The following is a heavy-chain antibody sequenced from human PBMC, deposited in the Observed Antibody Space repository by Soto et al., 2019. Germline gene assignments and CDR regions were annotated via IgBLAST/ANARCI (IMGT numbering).Heavy chain of an antibody. CDR3: ARVDDYVWGSFRP. J-gene: IGHJ4*02. V-gene: IGHV1-18*04. D-gene: IGHD3-16*02. Sequence: ALVKVSCKASGYTFTTHGISWARQAPGQGLEWMGWISPYNGKTTYAQKVQGRVTMTTDTSTSTAYMELRGLRSDDTAVYYCARVDDYVWGSFRPWGQGTQVTVSS. CDR1: GYTFTTHG. CDR2: ISPYNGKT.